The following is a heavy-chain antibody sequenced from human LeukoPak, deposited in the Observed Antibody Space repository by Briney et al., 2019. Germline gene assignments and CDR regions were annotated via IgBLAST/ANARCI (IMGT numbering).Heavy chain of an antibody. CDR1: GDSISTTNYY. CDR2: IYYSGIT. Sequence: PSETLSLTCDVSGDSISTTNYYWGWIRQPPGTGLEWIGIIYYSGITHYNPSLKSRVTILVDTSKNQFSLKLSSVTDADTAVYYCARVRRSLNWFDSWGQGTLVTVSS. J-gene: IGHJ5*01. V-gene: IGHV4-39*01. CDR3: ARVRRSLNWFDS. D-gene: IGHD3-3*01.